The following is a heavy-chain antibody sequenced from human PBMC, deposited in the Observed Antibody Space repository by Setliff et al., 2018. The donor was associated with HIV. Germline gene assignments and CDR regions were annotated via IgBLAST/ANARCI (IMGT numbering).Heavy chain of an antibody. Sequence: GASVKVSCKASGYTFTDYYMHWMRQAPGQGLEWMGWISADNGDTNYPQKLQGGVTMTTDTSTSTAYMELRSLRSDDTAVYYCARVIDYGVLYWSYYMDVWGKGTTVTVSS. J-gene: IGHJ6*03. CDR2: ISADNGDT. CDR1: GYTFTDYY. CDR3: ARVIDYGVLYWSYYMDV. D-gene: IGHD4-17*01. V-gene: IGHV1-18*04.